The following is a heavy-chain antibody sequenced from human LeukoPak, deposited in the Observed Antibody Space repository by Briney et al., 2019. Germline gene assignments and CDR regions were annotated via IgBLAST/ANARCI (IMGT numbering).Heavy chain of an antibody. D-gene: IGHD3-10*01. CDR2: ISDDGSRQ. J-gene: IGHJ4*02. CDR3: VKDRTGTYTLDY. V-gene: IGHV3-30*19. CDR1: GFTFRSYG. Sequence: TGGSLRLSCAASGFTFRSYGMHWVRQAPGKGLEWVAFISDDGSRQHYADSVKGRFTISRDNSKNTLNLQMNSLRAEDTAVYYCVKDRTGTYTLDYWGQGTLVTVSS.